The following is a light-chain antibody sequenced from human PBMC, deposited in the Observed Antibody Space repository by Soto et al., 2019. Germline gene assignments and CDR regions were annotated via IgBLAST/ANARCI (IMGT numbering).Light chain of an antibody. J-gene: IGKJ1*01. CDR2: GAS. CDR3: QHHDTSPPLT. Sequence: EIVLTQSPGTLSLSPGERATLSCRASQSLSSSYLAWYQQKPGQAPRLLIYGASSRATDIPDRFSGSGSGTDFTLTISRLEPEDFAVDYYQHHDTSPPLTFGQGTKVEIK. V-gene: IGKV3-20*01. CDR1: QSLSSSY.